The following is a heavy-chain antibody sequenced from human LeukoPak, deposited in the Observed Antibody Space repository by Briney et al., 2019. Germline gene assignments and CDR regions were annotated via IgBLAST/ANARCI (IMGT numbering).Heavy chain of an antibody. CDR2: IYYTGGT. D-gene: IGHD4-23*01. CDR3: AGHPGGNPAHRFDY. Sequence: SETLSLTCSVSGGSITTSSYYWGWIRQPPERGLEWIGSIYYTGGTFYSPSLKSRVTISIDTSKNQFSLNLSSVTAADMAVYYCAGHPGGNPAHRFDYWGQGTLVTVSS. CDR1: GGSITTSSYY. V-gene: IGHV4-39*01. J-gene: IGHJ4*02.